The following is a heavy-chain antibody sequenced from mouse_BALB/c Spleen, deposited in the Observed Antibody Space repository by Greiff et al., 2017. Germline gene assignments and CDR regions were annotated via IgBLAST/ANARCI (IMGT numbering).Heavy chain of an antibody. V-gene: IGHV1-7*01. CDR1: GYTFTSYW. CDR2: INPSTGYT. CDR3: ARRNWVDY. J-gene: IGHJ2*01. D-gene: IGHD4-1*01. Sequence: QVHVKQSGAELAKPGASVKMSCKASGYTFTSYWMHWVKQRPGQGLEWIGYINPSTGYTEYNQKFKDKATLTADKSSSTAYMQLSSLTSEDSAVYYCARRNWVDYWGQGTTLTVSS.